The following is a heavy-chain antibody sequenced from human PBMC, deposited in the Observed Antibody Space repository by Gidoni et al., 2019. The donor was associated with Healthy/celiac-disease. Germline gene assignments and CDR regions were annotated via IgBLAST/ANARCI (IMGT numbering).Heavy chain of an antibody. CDR3: AKVSGIGYCSSTSCRNLAFLAFDI. V-gene: IGHV3-30*18. J-gene: IGHJ3*02. CDR2: ISYDGSNK. CDR1: GFTFRSYG. Sequence: QVQLVESGGGVVQPGRSLRLSCAASGFTFRSYGMHWVRQAPGKGLEWVAVISYDGSNKYYADSVKGRFTISRDNSKNTLYLQMNSLRAEDTAVYYCAKVSGIGYCSSTSCRNLAFLAFDIWGQGTMVTVSS. D-gene: IGHD2-2*01.